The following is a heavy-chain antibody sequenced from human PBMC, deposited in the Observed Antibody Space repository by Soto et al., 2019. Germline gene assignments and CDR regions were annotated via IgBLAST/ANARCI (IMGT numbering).Heavy chain of an antibody. CDR3: ARMATSGTLNWIDP. J-gene: IGHJ5*02. CDR1: GYTFGNND. V-gene: IGHV1-8*01. CDR2: MNPNSGNT. Sequence: GASVKVSCKASGYTFGNNDISWVRQATGQGLEWMGWMNPNSGNTGYAQKFQGRVSMTRNTSITTAYLELSSLRSDDTAIYYCARMATSGTLNWIDPWGQGTLVTVSS.